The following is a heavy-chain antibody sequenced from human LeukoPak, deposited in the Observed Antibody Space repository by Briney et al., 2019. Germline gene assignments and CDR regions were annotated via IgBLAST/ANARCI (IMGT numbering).Heavy chain of an antibody. V-gene: IGHV3-30*12. CDR2: ISYDGSNK. J-gene: IGHJ4*02. D-gene: IGHD1-26*01. CDR1: GFTFSSYG. Sequence: GGSLRLSCAASGFTFSSYGMHWVRQAPGKGLEWVAVISYDGSNKYYADSVKGRFTISRDNSKNTLYLQMNSLRAEDTAVYYCARTSGSNSGPIDYWGQGTLVTVSS. CDR3: ARTSGSNSGPIDY.